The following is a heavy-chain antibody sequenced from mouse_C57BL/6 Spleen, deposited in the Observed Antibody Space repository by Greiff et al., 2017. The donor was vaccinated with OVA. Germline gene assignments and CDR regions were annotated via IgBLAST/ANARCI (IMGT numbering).Heavy chain of an antibody. V-gene: IGHV5-17*01. CDR2: ISSGSSTI. D-gene: IGHD4-1*01. CDR1: GFTFSDYG. J-gene: IGHJ2*01. Sequence: EVKLVESGGGLVKPGGSLKLSCAASGFTFSDYGMHWVRQAPEKGLEWVAYISSGSSTIYYADTVKGRFTISRDNAKNTLFLQMTSLRSEDTAMYYCAKGLGREYFDYWGQGTTLTVSS. CDR3: AKGLGREYFDY.